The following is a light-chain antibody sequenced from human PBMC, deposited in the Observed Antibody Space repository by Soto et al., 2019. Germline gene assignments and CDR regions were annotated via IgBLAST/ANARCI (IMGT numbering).Light chain of an antibody. CDR1: SSDVGRYNY. CDR2: EVI. Sequence: QSALTQPASVSGSPGQSITIYCTGTSSDVGRYNYVSWYQQHPGRAPRLIVYEVINRPAGVSNRFSGSKSGNTASLTISGLHAADEADYYCCSYTRSSTLLFGGGTKLTVL. J-gene: IGLJ2*01. V-gene: IGLV2-14*01. CDR3: CSYTRSSTLL.